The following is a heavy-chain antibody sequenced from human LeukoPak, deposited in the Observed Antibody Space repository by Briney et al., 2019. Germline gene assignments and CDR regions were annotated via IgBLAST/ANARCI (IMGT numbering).Heavy chain of an antibody. J-gene: IGHJ4*02. V-gene: IGHV5-10-1*01. CDR2: IRPSDSEP. D-gene: IGHD2-21*01. Sequence: GESLKISCKVSGYSFSTYWITWVRQMPGGALEWMGRIRPSDSEPNYSPSFQGHVTISADRSINTVYLQRSSLRASDTAIYFCARHYSNDHTLFDFWGQGALVTVST. CDR1: GYSFSTYW. CDR3: ARHYSNDHTLFDF.